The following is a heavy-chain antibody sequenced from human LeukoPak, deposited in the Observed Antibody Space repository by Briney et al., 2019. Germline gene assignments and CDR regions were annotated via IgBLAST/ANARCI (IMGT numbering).Heavy chain of an antibody. V-gene: IGHV4-59*01. CDR1: GGSITSSFY. D-gene: IGHD3-16*01. J-gene: IGHJ4*02. CDR2: IYNSGGT. Sequence: SETLSLTCTVSGGSITSSFYWSWIRQSPGRGLEWIGYIYNSGGTKYNPSLKSRLTISVDTSKNQFSLNLSSVTAADTAVYYCARASVLLSADYWGQGTLVTVSS. CDR3: ARASVLLSADY.